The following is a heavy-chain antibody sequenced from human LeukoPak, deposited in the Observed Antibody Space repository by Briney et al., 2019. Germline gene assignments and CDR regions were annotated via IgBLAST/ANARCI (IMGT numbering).Heavy chain of an antibody. J-gene: IGHJ4*02. CDR2: IYYSGST. CDR1: GGSISSGGYD. D-gene: IGHD2-2*02. V-gene: IGHV4-31*03. Sequence: SETLSLTCTVSGGSISSGGYDWSWIRQHPGKGLEWIGYIYYSGSTYYNPSLKSRVTISVDTSKNQFSLKLSSVTAADTAVYYCARSGAAAIRGPFDYWGQGTLVTVSS. CDR3: ARSGAAAIRGPFDY.